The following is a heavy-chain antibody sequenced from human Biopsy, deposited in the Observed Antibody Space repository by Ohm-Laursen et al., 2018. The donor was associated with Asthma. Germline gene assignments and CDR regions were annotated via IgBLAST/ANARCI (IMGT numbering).Heavy chain of an antibody. D-gene: IGHD4-17*01. J-gene: IGHJ4*02. V-gene: IGHV1-24*01. CDR3: ASDFPKDYVRYNFQF. CDR1: GYSLTDLS. Sequence: ASVKVSCKISGYSLTDLSMHWVRQAPGQGLEWMGGHDHEEGGTVNARRSQGRVTMAEDTSTDTAYMELSSLSSDDTAVYYCASDFPKDYVRYNFQFWGQGTLVTVSS. CDR2: HDHEEGGT.